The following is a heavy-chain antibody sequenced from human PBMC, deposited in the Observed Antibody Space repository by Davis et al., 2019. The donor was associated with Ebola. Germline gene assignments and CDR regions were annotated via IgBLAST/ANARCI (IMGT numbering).Heavy chain of an antibody. Sequence: SETLSLTCTVSGGSISSGGYYWSWIRQHPGKGLEWIGYIYYSGSTNYNPSLKSRVTISVDTSKNQFSLKLSSVTAADTAVYYCARLITTYFDYWGQGTLVTVSS. V-gene: IGHV4-31*03. J-gene: IGHJ4*02. CDR1: GGSISSGGYY. CDR3: ARLITTYFDY. CDR2: IYYSGST. D-gene: IGHD3-3*01.